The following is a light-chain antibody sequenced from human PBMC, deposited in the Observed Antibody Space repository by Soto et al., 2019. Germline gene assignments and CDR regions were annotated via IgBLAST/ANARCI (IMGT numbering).Light chain of an antibody. V-gene: IGKV1-5*01. CDR2: DAS. CDR1: RSISDW. J-gene: IGKJ1*01. Sequence: SLSPSVGDRVTITCRASRSISDWLAWYQQKPGKAPELLIFDASNLKSGVSSRFSGSGSGTEFTLTISRLQPDDVATYYCLQYSSHSWTFGQGTKVDIK. CDR3: LQYSSHSWT.